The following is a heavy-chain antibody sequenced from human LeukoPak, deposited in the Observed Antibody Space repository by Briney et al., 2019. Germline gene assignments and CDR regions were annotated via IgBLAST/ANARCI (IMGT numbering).Heavy chain of an antibody. CDR2: MNPNSGNT. J-gene: IGHJ3*02. CDR3: ARAGGTYYGIAFDI. D-gene: IGHD1-26*01. V-gene: IGHV1-8*03. Sequence: ASVKVSCKASGYTFTSYDINWVRQATGQGLEWMGWMNPNSGNTGYAQKFQGRVTITRNTSISTAYMELSSLRSEDTAVYYCARAGGTYYGIAFDIWGQGTMVTVSS. CDR1: GYTFTSYD.